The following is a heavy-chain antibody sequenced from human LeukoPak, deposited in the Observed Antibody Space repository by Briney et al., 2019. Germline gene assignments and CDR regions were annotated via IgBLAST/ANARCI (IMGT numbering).Heavy chain of an antibody. Sequence: SETLSLTCTVSGGSISSSSYYWGWIRQPPGKGLEWIGSIYYSGSTYYNPSLKSRVTISVDTSRNQFSLKLSSVTAADTAVYYCAKDADSSGRYFDWLLRVYYFDYWGQGTLVTVSS. CDR2: IYYSGST. J-gene: IGHJ4*02. CDR1: GGSISSSSYY. V-gene: IGHV4-39*07. D-gene: IGHD3-9*01. CDR3: AKDADSSGRYFDWLLRVYYFDY.